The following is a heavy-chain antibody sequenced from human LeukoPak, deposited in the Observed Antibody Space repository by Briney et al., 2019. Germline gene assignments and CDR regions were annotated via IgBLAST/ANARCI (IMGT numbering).Heavy chain of an antibody. V-gene: IGHV3-30*18. CDR2: ISYDGSNK. CDR1: GFTFSSYA. CDR3: AKTPPRYCSSTSCYSEGDNAFDI. D-gene: IGHD2-2*02. J-gene: IGHJ3*02. Sequence: PGGSLRLSCAASGFTFSSYAMSWVRQAPGKGLEWVAVISYDGSNKYYADSVKGRFTISRDNSKNTLYLQMNSLRAEDTAVYYCAKTPPRYCSSTSCYSEGDNAFDIWGQGTMVTVSS.